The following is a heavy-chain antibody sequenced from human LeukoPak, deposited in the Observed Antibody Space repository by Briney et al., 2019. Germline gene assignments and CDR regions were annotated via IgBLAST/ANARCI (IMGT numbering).Heavy chain of an antibody. J-gene: IGHJ4*02. D-gene: IGHD4-11*01. CDR1: GYTFTGNY. V-gene: IGHV1-2*02. CDR3: ARDPSTVTVDFFYF. CDR2: IDANNGGT. Sequence: ASVKISCKASGYTFTGNYIHWLRQAPGQGLEWMGWIDANNGGTKSAQKFQGRVTMSRDTSISTVYMDLSSLRPDDATVYYCARDPSTVTVDFFYFWGQGHLVTVSS.